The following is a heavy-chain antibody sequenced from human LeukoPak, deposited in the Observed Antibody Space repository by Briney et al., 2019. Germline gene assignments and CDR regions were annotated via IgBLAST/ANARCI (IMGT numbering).Heavy chain of an antibody. CDR3: ARNWGSLDF. Sequence: GGSLRLSCAASGFTFSSYGMHWVRQAPGKGLEWVANIKQDGSEIYYLDSVKGRFTISRDNAKNSLYLEMNSLRAEDTAVYYCARNWGSLDFWGQGTLVTVSS. V-gene: IGHV3-7*01. J-gene: IGHJ4*02. CDR1: GFTFSSYG. CDR2: IKQDGSEI. D-gene: IGHD7-27*01.